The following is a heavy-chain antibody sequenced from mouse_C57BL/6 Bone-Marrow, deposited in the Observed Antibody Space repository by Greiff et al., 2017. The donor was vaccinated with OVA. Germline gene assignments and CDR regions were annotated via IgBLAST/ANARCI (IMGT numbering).Heavy chain of an antibody. V-gene: IGHV3-6*01. CDR1: GYSITSGYY. Sequence: EVKLQESGPGLVKPSQSLSLTCSVTGYSITSGYYWNWIRQFPGNKLERMGYISYDGSNKYNPSLKNRIPITRDPSKNQFFLKLNSVTPEDTATYYCARNWDDFDYWGQGTTLTVSS. CDR2: ISYDGSN. CDR3: ARNWDDFDY. J-gene: IGHJ2*01. D-gene: IGHD4-1*01.